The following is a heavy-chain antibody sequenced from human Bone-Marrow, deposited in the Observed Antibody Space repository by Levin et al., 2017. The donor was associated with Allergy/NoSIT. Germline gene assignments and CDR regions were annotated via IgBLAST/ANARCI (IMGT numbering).Heavy chain of an antibody. CDR3: AREGGTDP. J-gene: IGHJ5*02. CDR2: IHSSGSS. CDR1: GGSINNYN. D-gene: IGHD1-26*01. V-gene: IGHV4-59*01. Sequence: GSLRLSCIVSGGSINNYNWGWIRQPPGKGLEWIGYIHSSGSSNYNPSLKSRVTMSVDTSKNQFSLRLTSVTAADTAVYYCAREGGTDPWGRGTLVTVSS.